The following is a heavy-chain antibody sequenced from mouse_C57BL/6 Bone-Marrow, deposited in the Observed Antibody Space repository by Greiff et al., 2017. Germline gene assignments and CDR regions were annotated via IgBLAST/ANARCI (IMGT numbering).Heavy chain of an antibody. CDR2: IDPSDSYT. Sequence: VQLKQPAAVLVQPGASLNLSCKASGYTFTSYWLQWVKQSPGQGLVWIGEIDPSDSYTNYHQKFKGKATLTVDTSSSTAYMQLSSLTSEDSAVYCCARRWGMDYWGQGTSVTGSS. D-gene: IGHD1-1*02. CDR1: GYTFTSYW. CDR3: ARRWGMDY. J-gene: IGHJ4*01. V-gene: IGHV1-50*01.